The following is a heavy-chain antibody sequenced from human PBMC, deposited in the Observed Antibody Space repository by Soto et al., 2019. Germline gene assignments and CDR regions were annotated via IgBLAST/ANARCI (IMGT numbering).Heavy chain of an antibody. V-gene: IGHV3-30*04. CDR1: GFTFDSYT. J-gene: IGHJ4*02. CDR3: ARTYSSSWNYFEY. CDR2: ISFDGSLK. D-gene: IGHD6-13*01. Sequence: QVQLVESGGGVVQPGRSLRLSCAASGFTFDSYTMQWVRQAPGKGLEWVALISFDGSLKYDADSVKGRFTISRDNFKNTLFLEMNSLRAEDTGVYYCARTYSSSWNYFEYWGQGNLVTVSS.